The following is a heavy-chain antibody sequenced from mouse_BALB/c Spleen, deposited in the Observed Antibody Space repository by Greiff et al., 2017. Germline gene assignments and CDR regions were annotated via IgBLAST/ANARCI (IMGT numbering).Heavy chain of an antibody. CDR3: ARDRGGTPFAY. V-gene: IGHV3-6*02. CDR1: GYSITSGYY. J-gene: IGHJ3*01. Sequence: DVQLQESGPGLVKPSQSLSLTCSVTGYSITSGYYWNWIRQFPGNKLEWMGYISYDGSNNYNPSLKNRISITRDTSKNQFFLKLNSVTTEDTATYYCARDRGGTPFAYWGQGTLVTVSA. CDR2: ISYDGSN. D-gene: IGHD4-1*01.